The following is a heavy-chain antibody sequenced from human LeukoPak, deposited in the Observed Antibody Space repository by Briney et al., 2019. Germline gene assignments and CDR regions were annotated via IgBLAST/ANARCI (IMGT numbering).Heavy chain of an antibody. Sequence: PGRSLRLSCAASGFTFSSYDMHWVRQAPGKGLEWVAVIWYDGSNKYYADSVKGRFTISRDNSKNTLYLQMNSLRAEDTAVYYCARKTTVTYYFDYWGQGTLVTVSS. V-gene: IGHV3-33*01. CDR2: IWYDGSNK. D-gene: IGHD4-11*01. J-gene: IGHJ4*02. CDR3: ARKTTVTYYFDY. CDR1: GFTFSSYD.